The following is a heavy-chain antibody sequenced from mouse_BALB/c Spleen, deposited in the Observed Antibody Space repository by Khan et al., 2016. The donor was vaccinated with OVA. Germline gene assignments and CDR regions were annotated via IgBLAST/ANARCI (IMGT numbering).Heavy chain of an antibody. CDR3: GSNYGSYGMYFDV. J-gene: IGHJ1*01. CDR1: GFSLTSYG. D-gene: IGHD2-1*01. V-gene: IGHV2-9*02. Sequence: VKLMESGPAMVAPSQSLSITCTVSGFSLTSYGVHWVRQPPGKGLEWLGVIWAGGSTNYNSALMSRLRISNDNSKGQVFLKMISRQTDETAMDYCGSNYGSYGMYFDVWGEGTTVTVSS. CDR2: IWAGGST.